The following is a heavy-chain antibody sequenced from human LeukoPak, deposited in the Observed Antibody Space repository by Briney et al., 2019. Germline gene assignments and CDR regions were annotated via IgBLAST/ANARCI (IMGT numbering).Heavy chain of an antibody. V-gene: IGHV3-53*04. J-gene: IGHJ4*02. D-gene: IGHD6-13*01. CDR3: ARGGSSDPFDY. CDR1: GXTVNGNY. CDR2: IYSGGST. Sequence: PGGSLRLSCAASGXTVNGNYVSWVRQAPGKGLEWVSVIYSGGSTYYADSVKGRFTISRHNSKNTLYLQMNSLRAEDTAVYYCARGGSSDPFDYWGQGILVTVSS.